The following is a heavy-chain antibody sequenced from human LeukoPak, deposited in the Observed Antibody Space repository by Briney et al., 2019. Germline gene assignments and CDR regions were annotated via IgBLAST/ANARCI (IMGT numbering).Heavy chain of an antibody. CDR1: GGSVSSGSYY. J-gene: IGHJ4*02. Sequence: SETLSLTCTVSGGSVSSGSYYWRWIRQPPGKGLEWIGYIYYSGSTNYNPSLKSRVTISVDTSKNQFSLKLSSVTAADTAVYYCATWIQLHRDNFDYWGQGTLVTVSS. CDR3: ATWIQLHRDNFDY. D-gene: IGHD5-18*01. CDR2: IYYSGST. V-gene: IGHV4-61*01.